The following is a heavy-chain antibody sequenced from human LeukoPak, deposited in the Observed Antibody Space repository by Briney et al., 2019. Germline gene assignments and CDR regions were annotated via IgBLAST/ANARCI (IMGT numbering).Heavy chain of an antibody. CDR3: ARGNVAARRGAFDI. Sequence: ASVKVSCKASGYSFSSYTITWLRRAPGQGLEWMGSISAYTGYTNSAQKFQGRVSMTTDTSTSTAHMEMTSLKSDDTAVYYCARGNVAARRGAFDIWGQGTMVIVSS. D-gene: IGHD6-6*01. CDR1: GYSFSSYT. V-gene: IGHV1-18*04. CDR2: ISAYTGYT. J-gene: IGHJ3*02.